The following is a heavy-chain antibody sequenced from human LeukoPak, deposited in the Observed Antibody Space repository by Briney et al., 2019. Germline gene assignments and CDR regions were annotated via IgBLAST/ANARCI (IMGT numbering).Heavy chain of an antibody. CDR3: ARALGYCTNGVCHTRFDY. CDR1: GFTFSSYA. D-gene: IGHD2-8*01. V-gene: IGHV3-23*01. Sequence: GGSLRLSCAASGFTFSSYAMSWVRQAPGKGLEWVSAISGSGGSTYYADSVKGRFTISRDNSKNTLYLQMNSLRAEDTAVYYCARALGYCTNGVCHTRFDYWGQGTLVAVSS. J-gene: IGHJ4*02. CDR2: ISGSGGST.